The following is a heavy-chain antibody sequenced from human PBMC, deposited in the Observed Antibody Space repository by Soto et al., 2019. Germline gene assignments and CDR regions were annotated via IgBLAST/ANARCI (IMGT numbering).Heavy chain of an antibody. CDR1: GGSVSSGSYY. Sequence: QVQLQESGPGLVKPSETLSLTCTVSGGSVSSGSYYWSWIRQPPGKGLEWIGYIYYSGSTNYNPSLKSRVTISVDTSKNQFSLKLSSVTAADTAVYYCARADYDFSHPPCMDVWGQVTTVTVSS. D-gene: IGHD3-3*01. CDR2: IYYSGST. J-gene: IGHJ6*02. CDR3: ARADYDFSHPPCMDV. V-gene: IGHV4-61*01.